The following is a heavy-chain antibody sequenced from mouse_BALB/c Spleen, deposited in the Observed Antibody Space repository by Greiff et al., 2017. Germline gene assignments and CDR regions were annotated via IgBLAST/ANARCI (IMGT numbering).Heavy chain of an antibody. CDR2: IYPSDSYT. CDR1: GYTFTSYW. D-gene: IGHD1-1*02. V-gene: IGHV1-69*02. CDR3: TREWSHYYAMDY. J-gene: IGHJ4*01. Sequence: VKLVESGAELVKPGASVKLSCKASGYTFTSYWMHWVKQRPGQGLEWIGNIYPSDSYTNYNQKFKDKATLTVDKSSSTAYMQLSSPTSEDSAVYYCTREWSHYYAMDYWGQGTSVTVSS.